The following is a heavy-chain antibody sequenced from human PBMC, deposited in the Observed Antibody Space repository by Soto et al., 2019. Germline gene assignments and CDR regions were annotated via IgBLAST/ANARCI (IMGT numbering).Heavy chain of an antibody. J-gene: IGHJ4*02. CDR1: GFTFSTYW. Sequence: GESLRLSCEGSGFTFSTYWMSWVRQAPGKGLEWVANIKQDGSQKYYVDSVKGRFTISRDNAKNSLYLQMNSLRAEDTAVYYCESYDFWSGFSGWGQGTLVTVSS. D-gene: IGHD3-3*01. CDR2: IKQDGSQK. V-gene: IGHV3-7*01. CDR3: ESYDFWSGFSG.